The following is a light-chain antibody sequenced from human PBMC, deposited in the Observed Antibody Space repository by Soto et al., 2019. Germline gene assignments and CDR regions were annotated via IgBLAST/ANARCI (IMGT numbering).Light chain of an antibody. V-gene: IGLV1-40*01. CDR3: QSYDSILNGSKV. Sequence: QSVLTQPPSVSGAPGQRVTISCTGSSSNIGAGYDVNWYQQLPGTAPKLLIYGTSNRPSGVPDRFSCSKSGTSASLAITGLHAEYEADYYCQSYDSILNGSKVFGTGTKLTVL. J-gene: IGLJ1*01. CDR2: GTS. CDR1: SSNIGAGYD.